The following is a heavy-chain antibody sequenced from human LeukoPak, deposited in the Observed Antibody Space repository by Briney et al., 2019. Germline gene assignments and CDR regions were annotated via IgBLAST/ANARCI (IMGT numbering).Heavy chain of an antibody. D-gene: IGHD2-21*02. V-gene: IGHV4-59*08. Sequence: SETLSLTCSVSGASISSDYWSWIRHPPGKGLEWIANIYSSETTKYNPSLRSRATISGDTSKSQYSLKLSSVTAADTAVYYCARHFPYCGGGCPYYYMDVWGKGTTVTVSS. CDR1: GASISSDY. J-gene: IGHJ6*03. CDR3: ARHFPYCGGGCPYYYMDV. CDR2: IYSSETT.